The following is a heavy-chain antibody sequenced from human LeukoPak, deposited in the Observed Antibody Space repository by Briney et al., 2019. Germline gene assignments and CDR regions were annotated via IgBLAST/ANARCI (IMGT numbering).Heavy chain of an antibody. CDR1: GFIFSDFD. D-gene: IGHD6-19*01. Sequence: GGSLRLSCAASGFIFSDFDMHWVRQVTGKGLEWVSAIGITGNTNYPGSVKGRFTISRENAKNSLYLQMNSLRAEDTAVYYCARATISVAYAFDIWGQGTMVTVSS. CDR2: IGITGNT. J-gene: IGHJ3*02. V-gene: IGHV3-13*04. CDR3: ARATISVAYAFDI.